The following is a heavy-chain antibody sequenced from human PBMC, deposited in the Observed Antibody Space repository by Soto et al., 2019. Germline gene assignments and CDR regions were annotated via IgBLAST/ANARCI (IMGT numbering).Heavy chain of an antibody. CDR2: MNPNSGNQ. D-gene: IGHD3-22*01. Sequence: ASVKVSCKASGYTFTSYDINWVRQASGQGLEWMGWMNPNSGNQGSAQKFQGRVTMTRSTSINTAYMELSSLRSEDMAVYYCARGQNYYDSSGYNDYWGQGTPVTVSS. CDR3: ARGQNYYDSSGYNDY. V-gene: IGHV1-8*01. CDR1: GYTFTSYD. J-gene: IGHJ4*02.